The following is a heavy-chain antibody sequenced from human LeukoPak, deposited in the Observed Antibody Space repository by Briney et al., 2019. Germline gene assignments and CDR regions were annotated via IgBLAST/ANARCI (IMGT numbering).Heavy chain of an antibody. J-gene: IGHJ4*02. CDR1: GFTFCTYA. V-gene: IGHV3-48*01. D-gene: IGHD5-18*01. Sequence: GGSLRLSCAASGFTFCTYAMNWVRQAPGKGLEWVSYINSSSSTIYYADSVKGRFTISRDNAKNSLYLQVNSLRAEDTAVYFCVRAHGENMYGYAFWGQGTLVTVSS. CDR2: INSSSSTI. CDR3: VRAHGENMYGYAF.